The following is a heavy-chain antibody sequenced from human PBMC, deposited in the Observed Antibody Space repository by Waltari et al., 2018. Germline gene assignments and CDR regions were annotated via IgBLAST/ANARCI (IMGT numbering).Heavy chain of an antibody. V-gene: IGHV3-23*03. CDR1: GFTFSSYA. D-gene: IGHD3-10*01. Sequence: EVQLLESGGGLVQPGGSLSLSCAASGFTFSSYAMSWVRQAPGKGLEWVSVIYSGGSSTYYADSVKGRFTISRDNSKNTLYLQMNSLRAEDTAVYYCAKGGWFRESPVDYWGQGTLVTVSS. CDR2: IYSGGSST. J-gene: IGHJ4*02. CDR3: AKGGWFRESPVDY.